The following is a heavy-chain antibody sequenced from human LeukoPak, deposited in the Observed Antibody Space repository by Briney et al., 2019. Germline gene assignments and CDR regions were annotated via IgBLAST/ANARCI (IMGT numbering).Heavy chain of an antibody. CDR2: FDPEDGET. Sequence: GASVKVSCKVSGYTLTELSMHWVRQAPGKGLEWMGGFDPEDGETIYAQKFQGRVTMTEDTSTDTAYMELSSLRSEDTAGYYCATDRGYYYDSSGYPLFDYWGQGTLVTVSS. CDR3: ATDRGYYYDSSGYPLFDY. D-gene: IGHD3-22*01. J-gene: IGHJ4*02. CDR1: GYTLTELS. V-gene: IGHV1-24*01.